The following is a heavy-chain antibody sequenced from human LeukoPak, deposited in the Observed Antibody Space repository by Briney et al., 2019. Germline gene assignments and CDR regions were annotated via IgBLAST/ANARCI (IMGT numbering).Heavy chain of an antibody. CDR3: TTRGGFGY. V-gene: IGHV3-15*01. D-gene: IGHD2-15*01. CDR1: GFTFSDAW. Sequence: RAGGSLRLSCAGSGFTFSDAWMSWVRRAPGQGLEWIGRIKNKVDGGTTDYAAPVKGRFTISRDDSKNTAYLQMDSLKTDDTAVYYCTTRGGFGYWGQGTLVTVSS. CDR2: IKNKVDGGTT. J-gene: IGHJ4*02.